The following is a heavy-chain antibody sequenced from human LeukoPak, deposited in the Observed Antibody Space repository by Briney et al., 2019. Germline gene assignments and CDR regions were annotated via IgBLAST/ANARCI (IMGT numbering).Heavy chain of an antibody. V-gene: IGHV1-69*05. CDR3: ARESKTEQWLVPRGYFDY. D-gene: IGHD6-19*01. J-gene: IGHJ4*02. CDR1: GGTFSSYA. CDR2: IIPIFGTA. Sequence: RASVKVSCKASGGTFSSYAISSLRQAPGQGLEWMGRIIPIFGTANYAQKFQGRVTITTDESTSTAYMELGSLRAEDTAGYYCARESKTEQWLVPRGYFDYWGQGTLVTVSS.